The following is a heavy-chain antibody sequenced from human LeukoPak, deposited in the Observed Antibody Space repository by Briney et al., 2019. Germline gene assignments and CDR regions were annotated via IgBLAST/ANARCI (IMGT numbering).Heavy chain of an antibody. D-gene: IGHD3/OR15-3a*01. CDR3: ARRTGYLNYYYYYYMDV. Sequence: PSETLSLTCTVSGGSISSGDYYWSWIRQPPGKGLEWIGYIYYSGSTSYNPSLKSRVTMSVDTSKNQFSLKLSSVTAADTAVYYCARRTGYLNYYYYYYMDVWGNGTTVTVSS. CDR1: GGSISSGDYY. CDR2: IYYSGST. V-gene: IGHV4-30-4*01. J-gene: IGHJ6*03.